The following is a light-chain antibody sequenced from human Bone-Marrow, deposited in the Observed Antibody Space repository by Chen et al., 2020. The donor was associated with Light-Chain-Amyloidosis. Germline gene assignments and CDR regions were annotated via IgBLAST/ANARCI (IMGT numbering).Light chain of an antibody. CDR3: QSADSSGTYEV. V-gene: IGLV3-25*03. Sequence: SYDLTQPPSMSVSPGQTARITCSGDALPKQYGYWYQQKPGQAPVLVIYKENERPLGCPERFAGLSAGTTVTLPIRGVQAEDAADYYCQSADSSGTYEVFGGGTKLTVL. CDR1: ALPKQY. CDR2: KEN. J-gene: IGLJ3*02.